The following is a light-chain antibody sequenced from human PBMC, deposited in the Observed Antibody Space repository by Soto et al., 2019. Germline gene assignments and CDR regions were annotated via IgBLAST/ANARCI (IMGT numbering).Light chain of an antibody. J-gene: IGKJ5*01. CDR1: QSISSY. V-gene: IGKV1-39*01. CDR3: QQSYSTLIT. Sequence: DVQITQSPSSLSSSVGYIGTITFRASQSISSYLNWYQQKPGKAPKLLIYAASSLQSGVPSRFSGSGSGTDFTLTISSLQPEDFATYYCQQSYSTLITFGQGTRLEIK. CDR2: AAS.